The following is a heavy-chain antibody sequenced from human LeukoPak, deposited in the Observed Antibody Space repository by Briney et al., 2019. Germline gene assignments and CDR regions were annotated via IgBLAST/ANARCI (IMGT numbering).Heavy chain of an antibody. D-gene: IGHD5-12*01. CDR1: GFTFSYYA. J-gene: IGHJ4*02. CDR3: VKGDYSGYTFPAFDY. Sequence: PGGSLRLSCSASGFTFSYYAMHWVRQAPGKGLEYVSGITSNGASTYYTDLVKGRFTISRDNSKNTLYLQMSSLRAEDTAVYYCVKGDYSGYTFPAFDYWGQGTLVTVSS. CDR2: ITSNGAST. V-gene: IGHV3-64D*06.